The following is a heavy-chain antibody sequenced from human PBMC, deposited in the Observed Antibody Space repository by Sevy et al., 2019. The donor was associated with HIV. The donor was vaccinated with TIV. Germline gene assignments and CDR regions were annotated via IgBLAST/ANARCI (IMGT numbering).Heavy chain of an antibody. D-gene: IGHD6-13*01. CDR1: GGSISSGGYS. J-gene: IGHJ4*02. V-gene: IGHV4-30-2*01. CDR2: IYHSGST. CDR3: ASPPQYSSSWYWPY. Sequence: SETLSLTCAVSGGSISSGGYSWSWIRQPPGKGLEWIGYIYHSGSTYYNPSLKSRVTISVDRSKNQFSLKLSSVTAADTAVYYCASPPQYSSSWYWPYWGQGTLVTASS.